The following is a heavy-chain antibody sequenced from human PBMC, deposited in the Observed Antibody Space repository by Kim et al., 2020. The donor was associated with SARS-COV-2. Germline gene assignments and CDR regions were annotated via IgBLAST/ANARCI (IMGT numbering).Heavy chain of an antibody. Sequence: TYYADSVKGRFTISRDISNNSLYLHMNNLRAEDTAIFYCARNRGVGAPADWGQGTLVTVSS. D-gene: IGHD1-26*01. J-gene: IGHJ4*01. V-gene: IGHV3-53*01. CDR2: T. CDR3: ARNRGVGAPAD.